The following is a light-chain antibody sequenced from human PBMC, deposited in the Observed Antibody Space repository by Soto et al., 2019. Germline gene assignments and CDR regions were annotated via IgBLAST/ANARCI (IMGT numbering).Light chain of an antibody. CDR1: QSVSTSH. V-gene: IGKV3-20*01. J-gene: IGKJ2*01. CDR2: GTS. CDR3: QRYGSSPYT. Sequence: EFVLTQSPGTVSLSPGERATLSCRASQSVSTSHLAWYQQKPGQAPRLLIFGTSTRAPGTPDRFSGSGSGTDFTLTISGLELEDFAVYYCQRYGSSPYTFGQGTKLEIK.